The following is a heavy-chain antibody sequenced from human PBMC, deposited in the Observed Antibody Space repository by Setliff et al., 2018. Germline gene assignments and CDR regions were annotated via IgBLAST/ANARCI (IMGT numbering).Heavy chain of an antibody. Sequence: ASVKVSCKASGYTFTSYYMHWVRQAPGQGLEWMGIINPSGGTNYAQKFQGWVTMTRDTSISTAYMELSSLRAEDTAVYYCARRYSSGYYHEDYFDYWGQGTLVTVSS. V-gene: IGHV1-2*04. CDR2: INPSGGT. J-gene: IGHJ4*02. CDR1: GYTFTSYY. D-gene: IGHD3-22*01. CDR3: ARRYSSGYYHEDYFDY.